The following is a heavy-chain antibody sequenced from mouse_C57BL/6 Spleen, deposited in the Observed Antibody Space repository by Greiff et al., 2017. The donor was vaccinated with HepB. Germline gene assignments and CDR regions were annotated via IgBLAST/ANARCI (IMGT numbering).Heavy chain of an antibody. J-gene: IGHJ4*01. D-gene: IGHD1-1*01. Sequence: EVMLVESGGGLVKPGGSLKLSCAASGFTFSSYTMSWVRQTPEKRLEWVATISGGGGNTYYPDSVKGRFTISRDNAKNTLYLQMSSLRSEDTALYYCARDYYGYAMDYWGQGTSVTVSS. CDR1: GFTFSSYT. CDR2: ISGGGGNT. V-gene: IGHV5-9*01. CDR3: ARDYYGYAMDY.